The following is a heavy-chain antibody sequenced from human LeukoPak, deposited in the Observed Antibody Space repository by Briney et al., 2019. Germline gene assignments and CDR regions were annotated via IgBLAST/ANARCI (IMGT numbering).Heavy chain of an antibody. J-gene: IGHJ4*02. CDR1: GGSISSGDYY. V-gene: IGHV4-30-4*01. D-gene: IGHD3-22*01. Sequence: PSQTPSLTCTVSGGSISSGDYYWSWIRQPPGKGLEWIGYIYYSGSTYYNPSLKSRVTISVDTSKNQFSLKPSSVTAADTAVYYCARGSDSSGYLPSDYWGQGTLVTVSS. CDR2: IYYSGST. CDR3: ARGSDSSGYLPSDY.